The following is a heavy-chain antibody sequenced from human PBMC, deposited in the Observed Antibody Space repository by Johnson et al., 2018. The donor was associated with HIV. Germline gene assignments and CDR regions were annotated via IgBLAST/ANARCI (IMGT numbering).Heavy chain of an antibody. CDR3: AKDGLRGGSYLDAFDI. V-gene: IGHV3-30*02. J-gene: IGHJ3*02. D-gene: IGHD1-26*01. CDR1: GFTFSSYV. CDR2: IRYDGSNK. Sequence: QVQLVESGGGVVQPGGSLRLSCAASGFTFSSYVMHWVRQAPGKGLEWVAFIRYDGSNKYYADSVKGRFTISRDNSKNTLYLQMNSLRAEDTAVYYCAKDGLRGGSYLDAFDIWGQGTMVTVSS.